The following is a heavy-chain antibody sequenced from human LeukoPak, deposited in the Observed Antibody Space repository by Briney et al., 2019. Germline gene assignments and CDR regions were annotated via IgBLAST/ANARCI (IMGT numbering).Heavy chain of an antibody. CDR2: IYYSGST. Sequence: SETLSLTCTVSGGSISSHYWSWIRQPPGKGLEWIGYIYYSGSTNYNPSLKSRVTISVDTSKNQFSLKLSSVTAADTAVYYCARASYGSGSWYYYYGMDVWGQGTTVTVSS. CDR3: ARASYGSGSWYYYYGMDV. CDR1: GGSISSHY. V-gene: IGHV4-59*11. D-gene: IGHD3-10*01. J-gene: IGHJ6*02.